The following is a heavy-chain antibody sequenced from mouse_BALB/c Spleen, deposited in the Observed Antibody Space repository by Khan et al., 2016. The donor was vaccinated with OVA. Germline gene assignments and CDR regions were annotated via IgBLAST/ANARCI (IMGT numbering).Heavy chain of an antibody. V-gene: IGHV1-53*01. J-gene: IGHJ3*01. D-gene: IGHD2-1*01. CDR3: TRSPRYYGKANQAWVGY. Sequence: QVQLQQPGAELVKPGASVKLSCKASGYTFTNFYMYWVRQRPGQGLEWIGQINPTNGGTNFNEKFKTKATLTVAKSSSTAYMHLNSLTSEDSAVYYCTRSPRYYGKANQAWVGYGGQGTLGTVSA. CDR1: GYTFTNFY. CDR2: INPTNGGT.